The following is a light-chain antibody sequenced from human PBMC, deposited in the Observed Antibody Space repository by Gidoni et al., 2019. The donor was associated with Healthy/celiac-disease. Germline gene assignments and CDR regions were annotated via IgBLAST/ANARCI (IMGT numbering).Light chain of an antibody. CDR2: GAS. CDR1: QIVSSSY. J-gene: IGKJ3*01. Sequence: EIVLTQSPGTLSLSPGERATLSCRASQIVSSSYLAWYQQKPGQAPRLIIYGASSMATGIPDRFSGSGSGTDFTLTISRLEPEDFAVYYCQQYGSSLFTFGPGTKVDIK. V-gene: IGKV3-20*01. CDR3: QQYGSSLFT.